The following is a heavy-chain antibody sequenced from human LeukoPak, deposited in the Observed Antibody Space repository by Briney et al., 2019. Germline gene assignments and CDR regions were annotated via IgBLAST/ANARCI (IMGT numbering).Heavy chain of an antibody. CDR3: ANSIVPGLRYFDWREGVDV. Sequence: GGSLRLSCAASGFTFSSYAMSWVRQAPGKGLEWVSAISGSGGSTYYADSVKGRFTISGDNSKNTLYLQMNSLRAEDTAVYYCANSIVPGLRYFDWREGVDVWGQGTTVTVSS. J-gene: IGHJ6*02. D-gene: IGHD3-9*01. V-gene: IGHV3-23*01. CDR1: GFTFSSYA. CDR2: ISGSGGST.